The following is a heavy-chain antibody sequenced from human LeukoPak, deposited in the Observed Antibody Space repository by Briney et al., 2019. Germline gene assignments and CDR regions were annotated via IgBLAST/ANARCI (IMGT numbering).Heavy chain of an antibody. CDR2: ISWNSGST. CDR1: GFTFDDYA. D-gene: IGHD6-19*01. V-gene: IGHV3-9*01. J-gene: IGHJ4*02. Sequence: GGSLRLSCAASGFTFDDYAMHWVRQAPGKGLEWVSGISWNSGSTGYADSVKGRFTISRDNAKNSLYLQMNSLRAEDTALYYCAYSSGWGYYFDYWGQGTLVTVSS. CDR3: AYSSGWGYYFDY.